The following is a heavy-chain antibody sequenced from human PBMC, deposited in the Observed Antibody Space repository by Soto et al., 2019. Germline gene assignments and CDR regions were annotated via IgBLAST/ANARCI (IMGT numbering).Heavy chain of an antibody. CDR3: AKYPPSRWFGESHDAFDI. CDR1: GFTFSSYG. D-gene: IGHD3-10*01. J-gene: IGHJ3*02. V-gene: IGHV3-30*18. CDR2: ISYDGSNK. Sequence: QVQLVESGGGVVQPGRSLRLSCAASGFTFSSYGMHWVRQAPGKGLEWVAVISYDGSNKYYADSVKGRFTISRDNSKNTLYLQMNSLRAEDTAVYYCAKYPPSRWFGESHDAFDIWGQGTMVTVSS.